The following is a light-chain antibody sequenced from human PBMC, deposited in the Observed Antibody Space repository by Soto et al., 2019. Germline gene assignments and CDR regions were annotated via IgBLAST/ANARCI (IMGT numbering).Light chain of an antibody. J-gene: IGKJ1*01. CDR2: DAS. CDR3: QQYNNWPPWT. V-gene: IGKV3-15*01. CDR1: QSVSTY. Sequence: EIVLTQSPATLSFSPGERATLSCRASQSVSTYLAWYQQRPGQAPRLLIYDASTRATGIPARFSGSGSGTEFTLTISSLQSEDFAVYYCQQYNNWPPWTFGQGTKVDIK.